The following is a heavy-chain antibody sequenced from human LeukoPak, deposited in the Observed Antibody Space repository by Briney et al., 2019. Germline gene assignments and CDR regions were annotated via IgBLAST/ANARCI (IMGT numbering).Heavy chain of an antibody. V-gene: IGHV3-33*01. CDR1: GFTFSSYG. Sequence: GGSLRLSSAASGFTFSSYGMRWVRQAPGKGLEWVAVIWYNGSNKYYADSVKGRFTISRDNSKNTLYLQVNSLRAEDTAVYYCARSYSGSSSDAFDIWGQGTMVTVSS. J-gene: IGHJ3*02. CDR3: ARSYSGSSSDAFDI. D-gene: IGHD1-26*01. CDR2: IWYNGSNK.